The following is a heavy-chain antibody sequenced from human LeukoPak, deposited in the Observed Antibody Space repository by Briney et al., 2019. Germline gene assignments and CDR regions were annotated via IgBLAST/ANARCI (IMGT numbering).Heavy chain of an antibody. Sequence: GSVKVSCKASGYTFTGYYMHWVRQAPGQGLEWMGWINPNSGGTNYAQKFQGRVTMTRDTSISTAYMELSRLRSDDTAVYYCARDRAPYGSGSYSFDAWGQGTLVTVSS. D-gene: IGHD3-10*01. CDR3: ARDRAPYGSGSYSFDA. J-gene: IGHJ5*02. CDR2: INPNSGGT. CDR1: GYTFTGYY. V-gene: IGHV1-2*02.